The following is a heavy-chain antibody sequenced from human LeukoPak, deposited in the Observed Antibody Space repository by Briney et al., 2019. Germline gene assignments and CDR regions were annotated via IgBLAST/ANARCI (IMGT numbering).Heavy chain of an antibody. CDR2: IKEDGSEK. V-gene: IGHV3-7*04. CDR3: ARDRVIDF. J-gene: IGHJ4*02. D-gene: IGHD3-10*01. CDR1: GFTLRRYW. Sequence: GGALRLSCAASGFTLRRYWMNSVCEALEEGLEWVANIKEDGSEKYYVDSVKGRFTISRDNAKNSLYLQMNSLRAEDTAVYYGARDRVIDFWGQGTLVTVSS.